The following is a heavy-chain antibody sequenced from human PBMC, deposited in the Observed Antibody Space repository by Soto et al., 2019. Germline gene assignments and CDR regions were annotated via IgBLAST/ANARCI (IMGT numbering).Heavy chain of an antibody. CDR2: ISSSSSYI. Sequence: PGGSLRLSCAASGFTFRSYSMNWVRQAPGKGLEWVSSISSSSSYIYCADSVKGRFNISRENAKNSLYLQMNSLRAEDTAVCYCAKIAVAGDTYYYNMDVWGQGTTVTVSS. J-gene: IGHJ6*02. CDR3: AKIAVAGDTYYYNMDV. V-gene: IGHV3-21*01. CDR1: GFTFRSYS. D-gene: IGHD6-19*01.